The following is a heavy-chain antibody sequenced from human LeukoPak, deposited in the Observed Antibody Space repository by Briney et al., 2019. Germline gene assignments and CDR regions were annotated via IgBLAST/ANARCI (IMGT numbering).Heavy chain of an antibody. D-gene: IGHD3-10*01. CDR2: IYHTGST. J-gene: IGHJ6*03. CDR3: ARDTWFGELMMGSYYYYYMDV. CDR1: GGAVTTTSYY. V-gene: IGHV4-39*07. Sequence: PSETLSLTCIVSGGAVTTTSYYWGWIRQPSGKGLEWIGSIYHTGSTYYNPSLKSRVTISVDTSKNQFSLKLSSVTAADTAVYYCARDTWFGELMMGSYYYYYMDVWGKGTTVTVSS.